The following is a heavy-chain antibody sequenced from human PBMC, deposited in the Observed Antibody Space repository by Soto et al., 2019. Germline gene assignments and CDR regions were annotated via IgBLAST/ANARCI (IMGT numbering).Heavy chain of an antibody. CDR1: GYTFTSYD. V-gene: IGHV1-8*01. CDR3: ARRGADYHLFDP. D-gene: IGHD2-21*02. Sequence: ASVKVSCKASGYTFTSYDINWVRQATGQGLEWMGWMNPNSGNTGYAQKFQGRVTMTRNTSISTAYMELSSLRSEDTAVYYCARRGADYHLFDPCGQGTLVTVSA. CDR2: MNPNSGNT. J-gene: IGHJ5*02.